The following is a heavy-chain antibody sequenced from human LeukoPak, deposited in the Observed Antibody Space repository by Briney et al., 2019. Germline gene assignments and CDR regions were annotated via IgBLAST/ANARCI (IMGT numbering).Heavy chain of an antibody. D-gene: IGHD6-19*01. CDR2: ISSSSSYI. CDR3: ARDLSVAGRTYYFDY. CDR1: GFTFISYR. J-gene: IGHJ4*02. V-gene: IGHV3-21*01. Sequence: PGGSLRLSCEASGFTFISYRMNWVRQAPGKGLNWVSSISSSSSYIYYADSVKGRFTISRDNAKNSLYLQMNSLRAEDTAVYYCARDLSVAGRTYYFDYWGQGTLVTVSS.